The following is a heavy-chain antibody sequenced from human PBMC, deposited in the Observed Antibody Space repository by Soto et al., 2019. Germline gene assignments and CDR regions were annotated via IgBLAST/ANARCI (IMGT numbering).Heavy chain of an antibody. CDR2: ISGSGGST. CDR1: GFTFSSYA. Sequence: GGSLRLSCAASGFTFSSYAMSWVRQAPGKGLEWVSAISGSGGSTYYADSVKGRFTISRDNSKNTLYLQMNSLRAEDTAVYYCAKGSHLKYYDFWSGYYTGMDVWGQGTTVTVSS. CDR3: AKGSHLKYYDFWSGYYTGMDV. J-gene: IGHJ6*02. V-gene: IGHV3-23*01. D-gene: IGHD3-3*01.